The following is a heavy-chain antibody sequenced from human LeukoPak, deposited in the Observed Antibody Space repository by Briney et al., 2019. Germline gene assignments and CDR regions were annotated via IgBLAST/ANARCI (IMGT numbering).Heavy chain of an antibody. CDR1: GFTFDTHA. J-gene: IGHJ4*02. CDR2: INGNGAST. D-gene: IGHD5-18*01. V-gene: IGHV3-23*01. Sequence: GGSLRLSCAASGFTFDTHAMSWVRQAPGKGLEWVSGINGNGASTYYSDSVKGRFTISRDNSKNTLYLQMSTLRAEDTAVFYCAKDQGYSYYYLDYWGQGTLVTVSS. CDR3: AKDQGYSYYYLDY.